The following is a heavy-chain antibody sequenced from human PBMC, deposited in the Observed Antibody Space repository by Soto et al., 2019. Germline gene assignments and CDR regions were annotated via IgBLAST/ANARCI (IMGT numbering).Heavy chain of an antibody. CDR3: AKHPIFGVVTHYFAH. CDR1: GFAFSAYA. J-gene: IGHJ4*02. V-gene: IGHV3-23*01. CDR2: IGGGGHDT. Sequence: DVQLLESGGSLVQPGGSLRLSCSASGFAFSAYAMSWVRQAPQKGLEWVSGIGGGGHDTRYGDFVKGRFTISRDNSSNTLYLEMNRLTAEDTAVYYCAKHPIFGVVTHYFAHWGRGILVTVSS. D-gene: IGHD3-3*01.